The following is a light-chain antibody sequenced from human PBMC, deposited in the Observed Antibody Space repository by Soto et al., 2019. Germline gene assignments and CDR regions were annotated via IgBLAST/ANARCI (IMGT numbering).Light chain of an antibody. J-gene: IGKJ2*01. CDR2: GAS. CDR3: HQYGSSPYT. Sequence: EIGLTQSPGTPSLSPGERATLSCRASQSVSSSYLAWYQQKPGQAPRLLIYGASSRATGIPDRFSGSGSGTDFTLTISRLEPEDFAVYYCHQYGSSPYTFGQGTKLDIK. V-gene: IGKV3-20*01. CDR1: QSVSSSY.